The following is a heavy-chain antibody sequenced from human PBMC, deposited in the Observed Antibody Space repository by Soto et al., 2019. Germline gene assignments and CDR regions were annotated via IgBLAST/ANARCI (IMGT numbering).Heavy chain of an antibody. CDR2: INHSGST. D-gene: IGHD2-15*01. J-gene: IGHJ4*02. Sequence: QVQLQQWGAGLLKPSETLSLTCAVYGGSFSGYYWSWIRQPPGKGLEWIGEINHSGSTNYNPSLKSRVTISVATSKNQFSLKLSSVTAADTAVYYCARGSLYCSGGSCYSVWGQGTLVTVSS. CDR3: ARGSLYCSGGSCYSV. V-gene: IGHV4-34*01. CDR1: GGSFSGYY.